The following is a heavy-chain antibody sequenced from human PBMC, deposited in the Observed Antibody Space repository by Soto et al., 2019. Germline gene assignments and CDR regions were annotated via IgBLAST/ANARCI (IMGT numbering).Heavy chain of an antibody. V-gene: IGHV3-21*01. J-gene: IGHJ6*01. CDR1: VCTFRTYT. CDR2: IRGFSPYT. D-gene: IGHD3-10*01. CDR3: ARDRGYDAHDYHYNAMQV. Sequence: GGSLRLSCISSVCTFRTYTMNCVRHSPGKWLEWVSGIRGFSPYTFYAESVKGRFTISRDNAKNSVFLQMDSLRAEDTAVYYCARDRGYDAHDYHYNAMQVLGQGTTVNVSS.